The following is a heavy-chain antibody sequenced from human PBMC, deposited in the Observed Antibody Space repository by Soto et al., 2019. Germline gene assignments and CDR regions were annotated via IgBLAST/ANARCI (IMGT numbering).Heavy chain of an antibody. Sequence: ASVKVSCKASGYTFTSYAMHWVRQAPEQRLEWMGWINAGNGNTKYSQMFQGRVTITRDTSASTAYMELSSLRSEDTAVYYCARDSTGYSSSWLYYYYYFMDVWGKGTTVTVSS. D-gene: IGHD6-13*01. V-gene: IGHV1-3*01. CDR3: ARDSTGYSSSWLYYYYYFMDV. CDR1: GYTFTSYA. CDR2: INAGNGNT. J-gene: IGHJ6*03.